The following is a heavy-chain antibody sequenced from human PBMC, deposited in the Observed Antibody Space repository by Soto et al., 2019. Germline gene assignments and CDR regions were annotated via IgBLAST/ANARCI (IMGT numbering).Heavy chain of an antibody. D-gene: IGHD3-3*01. J-gene: IGHJ4*02. CDR2: IYPSDSDT. CDR1: GYDFAGYW. CDR3: ARGGVSTRTFDY. V-gene: IGHV5-51*01. Sequence: GESLKISCKGSGYDFAGYWIAWVRQMPGKGLELMGIIYPSDSDTRYRPSFQGQVTISADKSISSAYLQWSSLRASDTAMYYCARGGVSTRTFDYWGQGTPVTAPQ.